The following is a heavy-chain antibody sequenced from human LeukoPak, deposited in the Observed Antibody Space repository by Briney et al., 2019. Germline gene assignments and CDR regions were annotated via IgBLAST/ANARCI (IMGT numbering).Heavy chain of an antibody. V-gene: IGHV1-2*02. Sequence: GSSVKVSCKASGGTFSSYGISWVRQAPGQGLEWMGWINPNSGGTNYAQKFQGRVTMTRDTSISTAYMELSRLRSDDTAVYYCARDRVGATSWFDPWGQGTLVTVSS. CDR3: ARDRVGATSWFDP. D-gene: IGHD1-26*01. CDR2: INPNSGGT. J-gene: IGHJ5*02. CDR1: GGTFSSYG.